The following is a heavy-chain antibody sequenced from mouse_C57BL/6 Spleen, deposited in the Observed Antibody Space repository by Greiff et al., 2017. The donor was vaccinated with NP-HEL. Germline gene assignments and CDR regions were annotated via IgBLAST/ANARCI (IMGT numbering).Heavy chain of an antibody. D-gene: IGHD2-1*01. J-gene: IGHJ4*01. Sequence: EVQLVESGPGLVKPSQSLSLTCSVTGYSITSGYYWNWIRQFPGNKLEWMGYISYDGSNNYNPSLKNRISITRDTSKNQFFLKLNSVTTEDTATYYCAREDYGKGNAMDYWGQGTSVTVSS. V-gene: IGHV3-6*01. CDR3: AREDYGKGNAMDY. CDR2: ISYDGSN. CDR1: GYSITSGYY.